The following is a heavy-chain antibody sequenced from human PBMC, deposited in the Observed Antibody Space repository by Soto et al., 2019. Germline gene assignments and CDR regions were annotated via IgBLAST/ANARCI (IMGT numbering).Heavy chain of an antibody. CDR3: ESRYDSSDY. V-gene: IGHV1-69*02. D-gene: IGHD3-22*01. Sequence: QVQLVQSGAEVKKPGSSVKVSCKASGGTFSSYTISWVRQAPGQGLEWMGRITPILGIANYAQKFQGRVTITADKSTSTASMERSSPRSEVTAVYSCESRYDSSDYWGQGTLVTVSS. CDR1: GGTFSSYT. CDR2: ITPILGIA. J-gene: IGHJ4*02.